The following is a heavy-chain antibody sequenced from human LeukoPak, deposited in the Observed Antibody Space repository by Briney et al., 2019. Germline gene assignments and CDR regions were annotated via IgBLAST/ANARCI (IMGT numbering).Heavy chain of an antibody. V-gene: IGHV3-21*01. J-gene: IGHJ3*02. CDR3: ARVKEWDDAFDI. Sequence: PGGSLRLSCAASGISFSNYSMNWVRQAPGKGLEWVSSISSSSSYIYYADSVKGRFTISRDNAKNSLYLQMNSLRAEDTAVYYCARVKEWDDAFDIWGQGTMVTVSS. CDR2: ISSSSSYI. D-gene: IGHD6-19*01. CDR1: GISFSNYS.